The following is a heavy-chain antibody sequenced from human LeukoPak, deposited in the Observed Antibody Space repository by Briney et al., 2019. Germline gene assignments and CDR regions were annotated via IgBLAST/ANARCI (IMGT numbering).Heavy chain of an antibody. V-gene: IGHV4-59*11. CDR1: GGSISSHY. CDR2: IYYSGST. CDR3: ARVKPYYYDSSGYYYPLYYFDY. J-gene: IGHJ4*02. D-gene: IGHD3-22*01. Sequence: SETLSLTCTVSGGSISSHYRSWIRQPPGKGLEWIGYIYYSGSTNYNPSLKSRVTISVDTSKNQFSLKLSSVTAADTAVYYCARVKPYYYDSSGYYYPLYYFDYWGQGTLVTVSS.